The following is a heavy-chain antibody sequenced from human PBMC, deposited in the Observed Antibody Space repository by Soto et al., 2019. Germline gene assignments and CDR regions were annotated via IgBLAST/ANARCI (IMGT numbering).Heavy chain of an antibody. CDR1: SGSISSSNW. Sequence: QVQLQESGPGLVKPSGTLSLTCAVSSGSISSSNWWSWVRQPPGKGLEWIGEIYHSGSTNYNPSLKRRVTISVDKSKNQFSLKLSSVTAADTAVYYCARDHGSSWLGDDAFDIWGQGTMVTVSS. CDR3: ARDHGSSWLGDDAFDI. V-gene: IGHV4-4*02. D-gene: IGHD6-13*01. J-gene: IGHJ3*02. CDR2: IYHSGST.